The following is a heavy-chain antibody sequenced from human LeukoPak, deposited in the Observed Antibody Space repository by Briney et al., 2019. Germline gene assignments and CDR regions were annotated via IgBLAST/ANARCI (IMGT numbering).Heavy chain of an antibody. J-gene: IGHJ5*02. CDR2: IGYDGSNK. D-gene: IGHD2-21*02. Sequence: QPGGSLRLSCAASGFTFSSYGMHWVRQAPGKGLEWVAFIGYDGSNKYYADSMKGRFTISRDNSKNTLYLQMNSLRAEDTAVYYCAKEGVTALRWFDPWGQGTLVTVSS. CDR3: AKEGVTALRWFDP. V-gene: IGHV3-30*02. CDR1: GFTFSSYG.